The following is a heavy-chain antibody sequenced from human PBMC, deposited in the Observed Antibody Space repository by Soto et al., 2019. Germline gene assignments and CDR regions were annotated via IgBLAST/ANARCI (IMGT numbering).Heavy chain of an antibody. CDR1: GFTFTSSA. Sequence: GASVKVSCKASGFTFTSSAVQWVRQARGQRLEWIGWIVVGSGNTNYAQKFQERVTITRDMSTSTAYMELSSLRSEDTAVYYCAADPSYYYDSSGYSDYWGQGTLVTVSS. V-gene: IGHV1-58*01. CDR3: AADPSYYYDSSGYSDY. CDR2: IVVGSGNT. D-gene: IGHD3-22*01. J-gene: IGHJ4*02.